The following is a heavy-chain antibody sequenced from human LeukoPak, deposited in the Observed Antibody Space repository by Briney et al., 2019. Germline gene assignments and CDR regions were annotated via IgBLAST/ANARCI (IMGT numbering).Heavy chain of an antibody. J-gene: IGHJ4*02. V-gene: IGHV3-21*01. CDR1: GFSFSSYA. CDR3: ARVSSSWYLDY. CDR2: ISSSSSYI. D-gene: IGHD6-13*01. Sequence: GGSLRLSCAVSGFSFSSYAMSWVRQAPGKGLEWVSSISSSSSYIYYADSVKGRFTISRDNAKNSLYLQMNSLRAEDTAVYYCARVSSSWYLDYWGQGTLVTVSS.